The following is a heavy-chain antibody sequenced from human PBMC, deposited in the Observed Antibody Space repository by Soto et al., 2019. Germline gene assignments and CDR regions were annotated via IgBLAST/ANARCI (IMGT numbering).Heavy chain of an antibody. D-gene: IGHD5-12*01. CDR2: ISGSGGST. CDR3: AKDKGYSGYNGHDY. J-gene: IGHJ4*02. Sequence: EVQLLESGGGLVQPGGSLRLSCAASGFTFSSYAMSWVRQAPGKGLEWVSAISGSGGSTYYADSVKGRFTISRDNSKNPLFLQMNSLRAEDTAVYYCAKDKGYSGYNGHDYWGQGTLVTVSS. V-gene: IGHV3-23*01. CDR1: GFTFSSYA.